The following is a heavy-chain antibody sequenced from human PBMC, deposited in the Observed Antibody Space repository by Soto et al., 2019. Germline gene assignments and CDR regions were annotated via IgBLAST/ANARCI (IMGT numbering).Heavy chain of an antibody. V-gene: IGHV3-9*01. CDR2: ISWNSGSI. CDR3: AKETTDYYGSGPFDY. CDR1: GFTFDDYA. J-gene: IGHJ4*02. Sequence: GGSLRLSCAASGFTFDDYAMHWVRQAPGKGLEWVSGISWNSGSIGYADSVKGRFTISRDNAKNSLYLQMNSLRAEDTALYYCAKETTDYYGSGPFDYWGQGTLVPVSS. D-gene: IGHD3-10*01.